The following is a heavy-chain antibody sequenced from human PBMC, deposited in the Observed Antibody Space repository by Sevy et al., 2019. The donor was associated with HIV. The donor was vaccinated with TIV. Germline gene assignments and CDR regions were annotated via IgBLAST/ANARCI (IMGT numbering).Heavy chain of an antibody. CDR1: GFTFSGYA. CDR2: INGKGRST. CDR3: AKTIDSGGGVVPAANYFYYGMDV. J-gene: IGHJ6*02. Sequence: GGSLRLSCAVSGFTFSGYAMNWVRQAPGKGLEWVSAINGKGRSTHYADSVEGRFTISRDNSKNTLYLQMNSLRAEVTGVYYCAKTIDSGGGVVPAANYFYYGMDVWGQGTTVTVSS. V-gene: IGHV3-23*01. D-gene: IGHD2-2*01.